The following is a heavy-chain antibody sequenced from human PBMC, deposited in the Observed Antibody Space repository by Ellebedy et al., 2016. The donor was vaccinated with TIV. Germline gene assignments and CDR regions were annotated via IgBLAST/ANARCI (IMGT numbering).Heavy chain of an antibody. CDR3: ARGGSSGSSDY. J-gene: IGHJ4*02. CDR1: GFTFRSHG. CDR2: LSSDGSNK. V-gene: IGHV3-30*03. Sequence: GESLKISXVASGFTFRSHGIYWVRQAPGKGLEWVAVLSSDGSNKYYADPVKGRFTISRDNSKNTLYLQMNSLRTDDMAVYYCARGGSSGSSDYWGQGTLVTVSS. D-gene: IGHD3-10*01.